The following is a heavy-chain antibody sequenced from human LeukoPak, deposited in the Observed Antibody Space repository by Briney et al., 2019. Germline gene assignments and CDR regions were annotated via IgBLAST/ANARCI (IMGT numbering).Heavy chain of an antibody. D-gene: IGHD3-10*01. CDR2: MNPNSGNT. J-gene: IGHJ4*02. V-gene: IGHV1-8*01. CDR3: ARGARRVVRGVISYYFDY. CDR1: GYTFTSYD. Sequence: ASVKVSCKAPGYTFTSYDINWVRQATGQGLEWMGWMNPNSGNTGYAQKFQGRVTMTRNTSISTAYMELSSLRSEDTAVYYCARGARRVVRGVISYYFDYWGQGTLVTVSS.